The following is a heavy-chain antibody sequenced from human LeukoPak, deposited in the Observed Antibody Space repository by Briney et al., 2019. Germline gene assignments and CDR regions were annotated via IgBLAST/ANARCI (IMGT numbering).Heavy chain of an antibody. V-gene: IGHV3-30-3*01. J-gene: IGHJ4*02. CDR1: GFTFSDYA. CDR2: ISKDGSEK. CDR3: ARDYWWNYDY. D-gene: IGHD1-7*01. Sequence: GGSLRLSCAASGFTFSDYAMHWVHQAPGKGLEWVAVISKDGSEKYYPGSVRGRFTISRDNSKNTIYLQMDSLRAEDTAIYYCARDYWWNYDYWGQGTLVTVSS.